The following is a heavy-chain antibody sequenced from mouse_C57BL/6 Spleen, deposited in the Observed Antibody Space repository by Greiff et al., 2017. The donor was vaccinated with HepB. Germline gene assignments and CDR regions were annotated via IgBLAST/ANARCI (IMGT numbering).Heavy chain of an antibody. CDR2: ISSGGDYI. Sequence: EVKLQESGEGLVKPGGSLKLSCAASGFTFSSYAMSWVRQTPEKRLEWVAYISSGGDYIYYADTVKGRFTISRDNARNTLYLQMSSLKSEDTAMYYCTREGSYYFDYWGQGTTLTVSS. J-gene: IGHJ2*01. D-gene: IGHD3-3*01. CDR3: TREGSYYFDY. CDR1: GFTFSSYA. V-gene: IGHV5-9-1*02.